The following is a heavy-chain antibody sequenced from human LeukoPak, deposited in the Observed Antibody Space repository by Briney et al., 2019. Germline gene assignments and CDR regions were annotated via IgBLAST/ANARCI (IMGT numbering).Heavy chain of an antibody. CDR3: AKKRVITTPDAIDWYFDL. Sequence: GGSLRLSCAASGFPLSNYAMTWVRQAPGEGLEWVSILSGSGGATYYADSVKGRFTISRDNSENTLFLQMNNLGAEDTAVYYCAKKRVITTPDAIDWYFDLWGRGTLVTVSS. D-gene: IGHD3-10*01. J-gene: IGHJ2*01. CDR1: GFPLSNYA. CDR2: LSGSGGAT. V-gene: IGHV3-23*01.